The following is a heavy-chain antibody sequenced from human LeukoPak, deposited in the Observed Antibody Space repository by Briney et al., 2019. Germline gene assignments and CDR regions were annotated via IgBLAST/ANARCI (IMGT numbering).Heavy chain of an antibody. J-gene: IGHJ2*01. D-gene: IGHD3-22*01. CDR2: ISDSSGGIT. Sequence: PGGSLRLSCAASGYSFSSYDMSWVRQAPGKGLEWVSVISDSSGGITYYAYSVKGRVTISRDNSKNTEYLRMNSRRAEYTAVYYWAKVGDSSGPRRGFHPWGRGTRVSVSS. V-gene: IGHV3-23*01. CDR3: AKVGDSSGPRRGFHP. CDR1: GYSFSSYD.